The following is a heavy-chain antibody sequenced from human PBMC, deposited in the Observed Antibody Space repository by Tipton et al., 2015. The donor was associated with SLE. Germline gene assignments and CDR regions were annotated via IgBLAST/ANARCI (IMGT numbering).Heavy chain of an antibody. V-gene: IGHV3-30-3*01. CDR2: ISYDGSNK. Sequence: SLRLSCAASGFTFSSYAMHWVRQAPGKGLEWVAVISYDGSNKYYADSVKGRFTISRDNSKNTLYLQMNSLRAEDTAVYYCAMGERWLQFFDYWGQGTLVTVSS. D-gene: IGHD5-24*01. CDR1: GFTFSSYA. J-gene: IGHJ4*02. CDR3: AMGERWLQFFDY.